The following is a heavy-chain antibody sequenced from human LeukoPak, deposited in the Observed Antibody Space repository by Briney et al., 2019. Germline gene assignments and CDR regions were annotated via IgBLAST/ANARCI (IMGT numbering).Heavy chain of an antibody. CDR2: INTGGGT. J-gene: IGHJ3*02. CDR1: GFTFSTYT. CDR3: ARGLDSVTWGPFDI. Sequence: PGGSLRLSCAASGFTFSTYTMSWVPQAPGKGLEWVSAINTGGGTSSADSVKARFTISRDNSERTLYLQMSSLRAEDTAVYYCARGLDSVTWGPFDIWGQGTVVTVSS. D-gene: IGHD2-2*03. V-gene: IGHV3-23*01.